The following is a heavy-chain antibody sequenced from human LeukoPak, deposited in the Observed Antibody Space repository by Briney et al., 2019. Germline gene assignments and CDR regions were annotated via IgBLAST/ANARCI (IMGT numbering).Heavy chain of an antibody. CDR1: GFTFSGKW. D-gene: IGHD5-18*01. V-gene: IGHV3-74*01. J-gene: IGHJ6*02. CDR2: INSDGST. Sequence: PGGSLRLSCAASGFTFSGKWMHWVRQAPGKGLVWVSCINSDGSTSDTDSVKGRFDISRDNVKNTMYLQMNSLRVEDTAVYYCARDQTGYSYDYYYYGMDVWGQGTTVIVSS. CDR3: ARDQTGYSYDYYYYGMDV.